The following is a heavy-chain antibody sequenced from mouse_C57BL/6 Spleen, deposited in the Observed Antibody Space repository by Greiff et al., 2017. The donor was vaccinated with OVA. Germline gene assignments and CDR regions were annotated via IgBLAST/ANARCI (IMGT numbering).Heavy chain of an antibody. CDR2: INPYNGDT. J-gene: IGHJ4*01. CDR1: GYSFTGYF. Sequence: VQLKESGPELVKPGDSVKISCKASGYSFTGYFMNWVMQSHGKSLEWIGRINPYNGDTFYNQKFKGKATLTVDKSSSTAHMELRSLTSEDSAVYYCARVDSYYAMDYWGQGTSVTVSS. CDR3: ARVDSYYAMDY. V-gene: IGHV1-20*01.